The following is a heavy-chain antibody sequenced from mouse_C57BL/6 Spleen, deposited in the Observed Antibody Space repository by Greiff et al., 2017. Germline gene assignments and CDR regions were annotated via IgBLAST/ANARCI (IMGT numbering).Heavy chain of an antibody. V-gene: IGHV1-42*01. J-gene: IGHJ2*01. D-gene: IGHD4-1*01. Sequence: EVKLMESGPELVKPGASVKISCKASGYSFTGYYMNWVKQSPEKSLEWIGEINPSTGGTTYNQKFKAKATLTVDKSSSTAYMQLKSLTSEDSAVYYCARRWDWNYFDYWGQGTTLTVSS. CDR1: GYSFTGYY. CDR3: ARRWDWNYFDY. CDR2: INPSTGGT.